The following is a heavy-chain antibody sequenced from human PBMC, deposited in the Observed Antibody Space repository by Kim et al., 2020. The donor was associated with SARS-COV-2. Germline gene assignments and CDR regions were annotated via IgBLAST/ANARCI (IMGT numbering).Heavy chain of an antibody. CDR3: ARLGYPRWLPDLRGAFDI. J-gene: IGHJ3*02. V-gene: IGHV4-59*08. D-gene: IGHD5-12*01. Sequence: SETLSLTCTVSGGSISSYYWSWIRQPPGKGLEWIGYIYYSGSTNYNPSLKSRVTISVDTSKNQFSLKLSSVTAADTAVYYCARLGYPRWLPDLRGAFDIWGQGTMVTVSS. CDR1: GGSISSYY. CDR2: IYYSGST.